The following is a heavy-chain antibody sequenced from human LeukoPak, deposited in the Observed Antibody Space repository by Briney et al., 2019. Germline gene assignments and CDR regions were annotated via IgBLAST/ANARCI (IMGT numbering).Heavy chain of an antibody. CDR3: ARHSGYDYPDY. D-gene: IGHD5-12*01. Sequence: PSETLSLTCAVTGGSISSGGYYWSWIRQPPGKGLEWIGYIYHSGSTYYNPSLKSRVTISVDRSKNQFSLKLSSVTAADTAVYYCARHSGYDYPDYWGQGTPVTVSS. J-gene: IGHJ4*02. CDR1: GGSISSGGYY. CDR2: IYHSGST. V-gene: IGHV4-30-2*01.